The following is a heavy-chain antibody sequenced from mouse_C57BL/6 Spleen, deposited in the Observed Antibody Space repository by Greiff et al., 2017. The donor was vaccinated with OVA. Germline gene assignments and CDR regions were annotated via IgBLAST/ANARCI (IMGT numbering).Heavy chain of an antibody. V-gene: IGHV5-6*01. CDR1: GFTFSSYG. D-gene: IGHD2-3*01. Sequence: EVQLVESGGDLVKPGGSLKLSCAASGFTFSSYGMSWVRQTPDKRLEWVATISSGGSYTYYPDSVKGRFTISRDNAKNTLYLQMSSLKSEDTAMYYCASEGWLLQVDYWGQGTTLTVSS. CDR3: ASEGWLLQVDY. CDR2: ISSGGSYT. J-gene: IGHJ2*01.